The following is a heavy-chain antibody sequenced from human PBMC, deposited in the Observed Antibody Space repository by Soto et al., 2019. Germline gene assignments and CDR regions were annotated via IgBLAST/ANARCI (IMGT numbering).Heavy chain of an antibody. CDR2: IYPGDSDT. CDR3: ARPTHCTSVSCYKY. J-gene: IGHJ4*02. CDR1: GYSFTSYW. D-gene: IGHD2-2*02. V-gene: IGHV5-51*01. Sequence: HGESLKISCKGFGYSFTSYWIGWVRQMPGKGLEWMGIIYPGDSDTRYSPSFEGQVTISADKSISTAYLQWSSLKASDTAMYYCARPTHCTSVSCYKYWGQGTLVTVSS.